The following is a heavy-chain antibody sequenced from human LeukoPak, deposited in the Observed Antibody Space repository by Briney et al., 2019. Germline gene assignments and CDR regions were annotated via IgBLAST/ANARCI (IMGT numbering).Heavy chain of an antibody. CDR3: ARVNSSSSLDY. V-gene: IGHV4-34*01. Sequence: SETLSLTCAVYGGSFSGYYWSWIRQPPGEGLEWIGEINHSGSTNYNPSLKSRVTISVDTSKNQFSLKLSSVTAADTAVYYCARVNSSSSLDYWGQGTLVTVSS. D-gene: IGHD6-6*01. CDR2: INHSGST. CDR1: GGSFSGYY. J-gene: IGHJ4*02.